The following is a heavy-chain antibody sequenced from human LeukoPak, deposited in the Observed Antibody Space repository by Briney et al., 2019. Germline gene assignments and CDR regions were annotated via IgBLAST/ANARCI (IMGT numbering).Heavy chain of an antibody. D-gene: IGHD6-13*01. V-gene: IGHV1-2*02. CDR2: INPNSGGT. CDR1: GYTFTGYY. CDR3: ATDLGSSVAAAGTFDY. Sequence: ASVKVSCKASGYTFTGYYMHWVRQAPGQGLEWMGWINPNSGGTNYAQKFQGRVTMTEDTSTDTAYMELGSLRSEDTAVYYCATDLGSSVAAAGTFDYWGQGTLVTVSS. J-gene: IGHJ4*02.